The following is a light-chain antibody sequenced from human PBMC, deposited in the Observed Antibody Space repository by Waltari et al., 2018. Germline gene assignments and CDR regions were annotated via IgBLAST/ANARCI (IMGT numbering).Light chain of an antibody. CDR1: QGISNY. CDR3: QKYNSALQT. CDR2: AAS. J-gene: IGKJ3*01. V-gene: IGKV1-27*01. Sequence: DIQLTQSPSSLSASVGDRVTITCRASQGISNYLIWYQQKPGKVPKLLIYAASTLQSVVPSRFSGSGSGTDFTLTISSLQPEDVATYYCQKYNSALQTFGPGTKVDIK.